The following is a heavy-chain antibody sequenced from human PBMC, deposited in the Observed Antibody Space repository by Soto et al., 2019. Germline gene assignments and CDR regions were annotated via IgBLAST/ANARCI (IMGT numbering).Heavy chain of an antibody. Sequence: SETLSLTCTVSGGSISSYYWSWIRQPPGKGLEWIGYIYHSGSTYYNPSLKSRVTISVDRSKNQLSLKLSSVTAADTAVYYCARTSIAAAGTLWFDPWGQGTLVTVSS. CDR2: IYHSGST. CDR1: GGSISSYY. V-gene: IGHV4-59*12. J-gene: IGHJ5*02. CDR3: ARTSIAAAGTLWFDP. D-gene: IGHD6-13*01.